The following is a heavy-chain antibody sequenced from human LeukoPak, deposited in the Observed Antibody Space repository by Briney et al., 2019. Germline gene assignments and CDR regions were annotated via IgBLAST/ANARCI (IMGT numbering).Heavy chain of an antibody. J-gene: IGHJ6*02. CDR3: AKVLTIFGVVIDYYGMDV. Sequence: GGSLRLSCTASGFSFSGHWMHWARQLPGKGLVWVSRISPTGSTTSYADSVKGRFTISRDNSKNTLYLQMNSLRAEDTAVYYCAKVLTIFGVVIDYYGMDVWGQGTTVTVSS. CDR1: GFSFSGHW. V-gene: IGHV3-74*01. D-gene: IGHD3-3*01. CDR2: ISPTGSTT.